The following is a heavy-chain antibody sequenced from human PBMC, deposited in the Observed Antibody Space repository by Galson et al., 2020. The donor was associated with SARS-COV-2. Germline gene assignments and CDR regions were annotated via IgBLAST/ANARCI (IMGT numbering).Heavy chain of an antibody. V-gene: IGHV4-31*03. CDR1: GGSISSGGYY. CDR2: LYYSGST. Sequence: ASETLSLTCTVSGGSISSGGYYWSWIRQHPGKGLEWIGYLYYSGSTYYNPSLKSRVTISVDTSKNQFSLKLSSVTAADTAVYHCARDKSGYSGYDYAFDIWGQGTMVIVSS. J-gene: IGHJ3*02. D-gene: IGHD5-12*01. CDR3: ARDKSGYSGYDYAFDI.